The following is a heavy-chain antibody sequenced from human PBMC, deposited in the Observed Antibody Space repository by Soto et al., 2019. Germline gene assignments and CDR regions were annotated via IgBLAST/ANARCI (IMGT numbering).Heavy chain of an antibody. CDR2: IIPTFGTA. J-gene: IGHJ3*02. CDR1: GGTFSSSA. CDR3: ARSETAGHRGFDI. V-gene: IGHV1-69*06. Sequence: QVQRVQSGAEMREPGSSVKVSCKASGGTFSSSAINWLRQAPGQGPEWMGGIIPTFGTANYIEKFRGRVTITAGTSTSTAYMEVSSLTSEDTAMYFCARSETAGHRGFDIWGQGTMVTVSS. D-gene: IGHD6-19*01.